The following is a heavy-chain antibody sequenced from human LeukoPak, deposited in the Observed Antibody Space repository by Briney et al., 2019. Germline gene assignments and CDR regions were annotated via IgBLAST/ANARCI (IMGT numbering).Heavy chain of an antibody. V-gene: IGHV3-23*01. J-gene: IGHJ1*01. CDR1: GFTFGSYA. D-gene: IGHD3-22*01. Sequence: GGSLRLSCAASGFTFGSYAMSWVRQAPGTGLEWVSTISESGETTHYADSVKGRITVSRDNSKKTLYLEMDSLRVEDTAVYYCAVCIDYFDTSGYYFEILQYWGQGTLVTVSS. CDR3: AVCIDYFDTSGYYFEILQY. CDR2: ISESGETT.